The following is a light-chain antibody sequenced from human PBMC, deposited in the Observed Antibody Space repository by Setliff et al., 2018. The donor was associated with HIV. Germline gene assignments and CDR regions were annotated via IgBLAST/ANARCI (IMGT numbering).Light chain of an antibody. J-gene: IGLJ1*01. V-gene: IGLV2-11*01. CDR3: CSYSATDTYI. CDR1: SSDVGGYNY. CDR2: DVT. Sequence: QSVLTQPRSVSGSPGQSVTLSCTGSSSDVGGYNYVSWYQQHPAKAPKLIIYDVTKRPSGVPDRFSGSKSGDTASLTISGLHSEDDADYYCCSYSATDTYIFGSGTKVTVL.